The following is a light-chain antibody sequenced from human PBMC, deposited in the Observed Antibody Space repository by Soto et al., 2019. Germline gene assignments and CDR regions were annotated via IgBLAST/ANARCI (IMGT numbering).Light chain of an antibody. J-gene: IGKJ1*01. Sequence: EIVMTQSPATLSVAPGERATLSCRASQSVSSNLAWYQQKPGQAPRLLIYGASTRATGIPARFSGSGSGTEFTLTISSLQSEDFAVYYCQQYNNWPRTFGQGSKAHIK. V-gene: IGKV3-15*01. CDR2: GAS. CDR1: QSVSSN. CDR3: QQYNNWPRT.